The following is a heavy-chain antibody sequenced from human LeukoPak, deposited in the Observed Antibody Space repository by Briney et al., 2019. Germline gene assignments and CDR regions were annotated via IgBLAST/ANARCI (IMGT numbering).Heavy chain of an antibody. D-gene: IGHD3-16*02. J-gene: IGHJ4*02. CDR1: GGSISSSSYY. Sequence: PSETLSLTCTVSGGSISSSSYYWGWIRQPPGKGLEWIGSIYYSGSTYYNPSLKSRVTISVDTSKNQFSLKLSSVTAADTAVYYCARDLGGRLGELSSWGQGTLATVSS. CDR2: IYYSGST. V-gene: IGHV4-39*07. CDR3: ARDLGGRLGELSS.